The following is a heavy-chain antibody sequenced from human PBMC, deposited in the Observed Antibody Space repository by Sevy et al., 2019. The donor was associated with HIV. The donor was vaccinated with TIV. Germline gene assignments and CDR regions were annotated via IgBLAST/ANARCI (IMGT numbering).Heavy chain of an antibody. V-gene: IGHV3-48*02. Sequence: GGSLRLSCAASGFTFSSYSMNWVRQAPGKGLEWVSYIRSSSSTIYYADAVKGRFTISSDNAKNSLYLQKNSLRDEDTAVYYCARDWRGMELTYYYYGMDVWGQGTTVTVSS. CDR1: GFTFSSYS. CDR3: ARDWRGMELTYYYYGMDV. CDR2: IRSSSSTI. D-gene: IGHD1-26*01. J-gene: IGHJ6*02.